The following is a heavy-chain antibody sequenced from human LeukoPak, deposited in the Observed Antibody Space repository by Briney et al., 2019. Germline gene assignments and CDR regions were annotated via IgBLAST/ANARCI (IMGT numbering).Heavy chain of an antibody. CDR2: ISGSGGST. CDR3: AKDGSGYDFNNWFDP. Sequence: PRGSLRLSCAASGFTFRSYAMSWVRQAPGKGLEWVSAISGSGGSTYYADSVKGPFTISRDNSKNTLYLQMNSLRAEDTVVYYCAKDGSGYDFNNWFDPWGQGTLVTVSS. V-gene: IGHV3-23*01. D-gene: IGHD5-12*01. J-gene: IGHJ5*02. CDR1: GFTFRSYA.